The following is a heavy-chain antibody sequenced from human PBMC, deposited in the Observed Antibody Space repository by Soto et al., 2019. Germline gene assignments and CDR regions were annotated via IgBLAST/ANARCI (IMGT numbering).Heavy chain of an antibody. Sequence: QVRLHESGPGLGKPSETLSLTCTVSTDSFNDYYWSWIRQPPGKGLKWIGSIYHTGNTNYNPSLASRVSISVDTSKIQFSLRLSSVTAADTAVYYCARDVGIHDAFDIWGQGTLVTVSS. CDR1: TDSFNDYY. J-gene: IGHJ3*02. CDR2: IYHTGNT. V-gene: IGHV4-59*13. CDR3: ARDVGIHDAFDI. D-gene: IGHD5-18*01.